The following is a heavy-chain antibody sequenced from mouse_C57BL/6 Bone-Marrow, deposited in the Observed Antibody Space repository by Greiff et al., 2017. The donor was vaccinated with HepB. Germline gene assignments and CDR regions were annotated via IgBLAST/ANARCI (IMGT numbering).Heavy chain of an antibody. CDR3: ARGGTYDYDGEFAY. Sequence: VQLQQSGPELVKPGASVKISCKASGYTFTDYYINWVKQRPGQGLEWIGWIFPGSGSTYYTEKFKGKATLTIDKSSSTAYMLLSSLTSEDSAVYFCARGGTYDYDGEFAYWGQGTLVTVSA. V-gene: IGHV1-75*01. CDR2: IFPGSGST. J-gene: IGHJ3*01. D-gene: IGHD2-4*01. CDR1: GYTFTDYY.